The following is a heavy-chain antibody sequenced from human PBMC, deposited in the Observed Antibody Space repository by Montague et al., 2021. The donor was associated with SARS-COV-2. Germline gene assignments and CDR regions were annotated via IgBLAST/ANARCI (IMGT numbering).Heavy chain of an antibody. CDR3: ARTVHYSGYDYSWFDP. J-gene: IGHJ5*02. V-gene: IGHV4-31*01. Sequence: TLSLTCTVSGGSISSGGYCWNLSRQYRRERLGRMGNIYNSGTTSYSPSHSSLATISIDTSKNLFSLKLTSVTAADTAVYYCARTVHYSGYDYSWFDPWGQGTPVTVSS. CDR2: IYNSGTT. CDR1: GGSISSGGYC. D-gene: IGHD5-12*01.